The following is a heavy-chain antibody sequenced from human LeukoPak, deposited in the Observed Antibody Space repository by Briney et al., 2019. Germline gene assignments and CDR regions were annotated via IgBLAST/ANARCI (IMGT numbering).Heavy chain of an antibody. J-gene: IGHJ4*02. D-gene: IGHD5-18*01. CDR1: GGSFSGYY. CDR2: IHNIGST. CDR3: ARVGLGYSYGYFDY. Sequence: SETLSLTCAVYGGSFSGYYWSWIRQSPGKGLEWIGYIHNIGSTNHNPSLKSRVTISVDTPKNQFSLRLSSVTAADTAVYYCARVGLGYSYGYFDYWGQGTLVTVSS. V-gene: IGHV4-59*01.